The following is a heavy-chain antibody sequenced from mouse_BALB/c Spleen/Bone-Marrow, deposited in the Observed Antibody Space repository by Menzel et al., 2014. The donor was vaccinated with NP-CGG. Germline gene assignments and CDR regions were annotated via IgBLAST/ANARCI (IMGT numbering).Heavy chain of an antibody. D-gene: IGHD2-4*01. CDR1: GFSLTDSG. J-gene: IGHJ3*01. CDR2: IWGGGST. V-gene: IGHV2-6-5*01. Sequence: QVQLQQSGPGLVAPSQSLSITCTVSGFSLTDSGVSWIRQPPGEGLEWLGIIWGGGSTYYNSDFKSRVNISKDNSKSQVFLKLNSLQTEDTAMYYCAKLSTMITTFAYWGQGTLVTVSA. CDR3: AKLSTMITTFAY.